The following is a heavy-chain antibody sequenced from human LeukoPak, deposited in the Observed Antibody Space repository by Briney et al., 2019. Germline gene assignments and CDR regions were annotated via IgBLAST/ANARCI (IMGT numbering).Heavy chain of an antibody. D-gene: IGHD6-19*01. Sequence: SETLSLTCAVYGGSFSGYYWSWIRQPPGKGLEWIGEINHSGGTNYNPSLKSRVTISVDTSKNQFSLKLSSVTAADTAVYYCARSTGYSSGWYRGGYYFDYWGQGTLVTVSS. V-gene: IGHV4-34*01. J-gene: IGHJ4*02. CDR2: INHSGGT. CDR3: ARSTGYSSGWYRGGYYFDY. CDR1: GGSFSGYY.